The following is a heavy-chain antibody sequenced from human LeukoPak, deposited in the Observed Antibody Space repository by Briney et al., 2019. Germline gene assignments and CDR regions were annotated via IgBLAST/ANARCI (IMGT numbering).Heavy chain of an antibody. J-gene: IGHJ4*02. CDR3: ARSPSGWYGDY. V-gene: IGHV1-2*06. D-gene: IGHD6-19*01. CDR1: GYTFTDYY. CDR2: INPNSGGT. Sequence: ASVTVSCKASGYTFTDYYIHWVRQAPGQGLEWMGRINPNSGGTSSARKFQGRVTVTRDTSISTVYMELSRLTSDDTAMYYCARSPSGWYGDYWGQGTLVTVSS.